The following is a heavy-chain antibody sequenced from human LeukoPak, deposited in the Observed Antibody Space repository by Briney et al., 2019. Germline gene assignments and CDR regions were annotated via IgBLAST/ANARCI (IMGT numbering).Heavy chain of an antibody. CDR1: GYTFTSYG. CDR3: ARDNELLWFGELYPYYYHMDV. D-gene: IGHD3-10*01. Sequence: ASVKVSCRASGYTFTSYGISWVRQAPGQGLEWMGWISAYNGNTNYAQKLQGRVTMTTDTSTSTAYMELRSLRSDDTAVYYCARDNELLWFGELYPYYYHMDVWGKGTTVTVSS. CDR2: ISAYNGNT. V-gene: IGHV1-18*01. J-gene: IGHJ6*03.